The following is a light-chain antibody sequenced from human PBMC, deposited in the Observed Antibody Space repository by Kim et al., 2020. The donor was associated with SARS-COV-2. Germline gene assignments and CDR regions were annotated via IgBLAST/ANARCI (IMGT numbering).Light chain of an antibody. Sequence: PGQTASITRSAYGWGDKDVSWYQQNPGQSPEVVIYQYNQRPSGLPERFSGSNSGNTATLTISGTQAKDEADYYCQACESSTHYYVFGAGTKLTVL. V-gene: IGLV3-1*01. CDR1: GWGDKD. CDR2: QYN. J-gene: IGLJ1*01. CDR3: QACESSTHYYV.